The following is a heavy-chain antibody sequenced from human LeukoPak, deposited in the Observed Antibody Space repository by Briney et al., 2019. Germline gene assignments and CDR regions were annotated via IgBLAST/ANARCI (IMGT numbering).Heavy chain of an antibody. CDR1: GFTFSSYE. V-gene: IGHV3-48*03. CDR3: ARAVLYYYYGMDV. J-gene: IGHJ6*02. Sequence: GGSLRLSCAASGFTFSSYEMNWVRQAPGKGLEWVSYISSSGGTTYYADSVKGRFTISRDNAKNSLYLQMNSLRAEDTAVYYCARAVLYYYYGMDVWGQGTTVTVSS. CDR2: ISSSGGTT.